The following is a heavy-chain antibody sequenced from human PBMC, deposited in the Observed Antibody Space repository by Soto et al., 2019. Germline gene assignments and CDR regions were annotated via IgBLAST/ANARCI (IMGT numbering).Heavy chain of an antibody. Sequence: ASVKVCCKASGYTFTSYGISWVRQAPGQGLEWMGWISAYNGNTNYAQKLQGRVTMTTDTSTSTAYMELRSLRSDDTAVYYCARDMTRAKYYDFWSGYYPFFDYWGQGTLVTVSS. V-gene: IGHV1-18*01. CDR1: GYTFTSYG. J-gene: IGHJ4*02. CDR2: ISAYNGNT. D-gene: IGHD3-3*01. CDR3: ARDMTRAKYYDFWSGYYPFFDY.